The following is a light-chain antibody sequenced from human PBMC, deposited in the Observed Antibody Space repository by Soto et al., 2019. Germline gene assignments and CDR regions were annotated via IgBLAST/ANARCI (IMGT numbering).Light chain of an antibody. CDR1: ENIDNY. V-gene: IGKV1-39*01. CDR2: ASS. Sequence: DIQMTQSPSSLSASLGDRVTLTCRASENIDNYLNWYQQKQGEAPKLLIYASSTLQSGVPSRFSGSGSGTEFTLTISSLQAEDFATYFCQESYTTYAVTFGGGTKVEI. J-gene: IGKJ4*01. CDR3: QESYTTYAVT.